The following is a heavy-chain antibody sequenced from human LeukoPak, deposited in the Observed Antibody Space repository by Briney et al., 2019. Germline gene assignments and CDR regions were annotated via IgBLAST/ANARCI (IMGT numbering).Heavy chain of an antibody. CDR3: AKENYYGMDA. CDR1: GLTFSSYW. J-gene: IGHJ6*02. V-gene: IGHV3-74*01. Sequence: GGSLRLSCAASGLTFSSYWMHWVRQAPGKGLVWVSRINRDGSITSYGDSVKGRFTISRDNAKNTLYLQMSSLRAEDTAVYHCAKENYYGMDAWGQGTTVTVSS. CDR2: INRDGSIT.